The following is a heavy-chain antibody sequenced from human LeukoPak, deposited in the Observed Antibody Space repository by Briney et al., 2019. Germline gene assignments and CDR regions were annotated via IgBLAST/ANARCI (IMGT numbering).Heavy chain of an antibody. V-gene: IGHV4-34*01. CDR3: ARGSGWGSRKSDY. Sequence: PSETLSLTCAVYGGSFSGYYWSWIRQPPGKGMEWIGEINHSGSTNYNPSLKSRVTISVDTSKNQFSLKLSSVTAADTAVYYCARGSGWGSRKSDYCGQGTLVTVSS. D-gene: IGHD3-16*01. J-gene: IGHJ4*02. CDR2: INHSGST. CDR1: GGSFSGYY.